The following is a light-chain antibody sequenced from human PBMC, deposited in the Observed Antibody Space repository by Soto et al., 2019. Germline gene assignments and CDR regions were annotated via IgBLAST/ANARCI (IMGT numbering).Light chain of an antibody. V-gene: IGKV1-33*01. Sequence: DIPMTQSPSSLSASVGDRVTITCQASHDITSYLNWYQHKPGKAPKLLIYDASILEAGVPSRFSGSGSGTDFTFTISSLQTEDVATDYCQKCDYRPIFGPGTTVDVK. CDR3: QKCDYRPI. J-gene: IGKJ3*01. CDR2: DAS. CDR1: HDITSY.